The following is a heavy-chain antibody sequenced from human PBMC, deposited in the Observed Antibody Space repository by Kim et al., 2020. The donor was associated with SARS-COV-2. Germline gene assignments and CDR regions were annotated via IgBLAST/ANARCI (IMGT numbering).Heavy chain of an antibody. Sequence: HPSLKSRVTISVDTSKNQFALKLSSVTAADTAVYYCARHAIAVADPYDYWGQGTLVTVSS. CDR3: ARHAIAVADPYDY. D-gene: IGHD6-19*01. J-gene: IGHJ4*02. V-gene: IGHV4-59*08.